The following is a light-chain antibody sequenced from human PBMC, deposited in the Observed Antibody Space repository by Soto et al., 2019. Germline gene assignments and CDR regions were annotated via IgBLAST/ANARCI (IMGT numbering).Light chain of an antibody. Sequence: DIQMTQSPSSLSASVGDRVTITCRASQSVSNYLNWFQHKPGRAPKLLIHTASTLRSGVPSRFSGSESVADFTLTISSLQREDFATYYCQQSSTTPFTFCQGTELEIK. V-gene: IGKV1-39*01. CDR2: TAS. J-gene: IGKJ2*01. CDR3: QQSSTTPFT. CDR1: QSVSNY.